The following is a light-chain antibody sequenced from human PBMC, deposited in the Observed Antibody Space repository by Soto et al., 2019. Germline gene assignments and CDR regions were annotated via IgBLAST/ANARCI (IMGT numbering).Light chain of an antibody. CDR1: QSINNY. Sequence: EIVLTQSPVTLSLSPGEGATLSCRASQSINNYLAWYQQKPGQPPRLLIYDASNRATAIPVRFSGSGSGTDFTLTISSLVPEDSAVYYCQYRGIWPPGATFGGGTKVEIK. V-gene: IGKV3-11*01. CDR2: DAS. J-gene: IGKJ4*01. CDR3: QYRGIWPPGAT.